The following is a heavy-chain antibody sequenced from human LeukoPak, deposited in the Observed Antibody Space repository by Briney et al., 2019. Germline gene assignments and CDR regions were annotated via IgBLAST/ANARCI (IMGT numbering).Heavy chain of an antibody. CDR3: ARGLGAGRYDY. V-gene: IGHV1-8*02. D-gene: IGHD1-26*01. J-gene: IGHJ4*02. CDR1: GYTFSNND. Sequence: GASVKVSCKASGYTFSNNDINWVRQATGQGLEWMGWMNPISGNTGFAQKFQGRVTMTRDTSISTAYMELSRLRSDDTAVYYCARGLGAGRYDYWGQGTLVTVSS. CDR2: MNPISGNT.